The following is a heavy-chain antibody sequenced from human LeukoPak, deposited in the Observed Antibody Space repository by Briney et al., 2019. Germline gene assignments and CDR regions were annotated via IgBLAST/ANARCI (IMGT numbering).Heavy chain of an antibody. CDR2: ISSSSSYI. J-gene: IGHJ3*02. CDR1: GFTFSSYS. Sequence: GGSLRLSCAASGFTFSSYSMNWVRQAPGKGLEWVSSISSSSSYIYYADSVKGRFTISRDNAKNSLYLQMNSLRAEDTAVYYCARDEGLTGYYSAEAFDIWGQGTMVTVSS. V-gene: IGHV3-21*01. D-gene: IGHD3-9*01. CDR3: ARDEGLTGYYSAEAFDI.